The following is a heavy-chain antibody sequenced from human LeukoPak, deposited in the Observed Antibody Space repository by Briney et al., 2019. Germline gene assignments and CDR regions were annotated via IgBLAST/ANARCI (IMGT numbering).Heavy chain of an antibody. CDR1: GGSFSGYY. Sequence: SETLSLTCAVYGGSFSGYYWSWIRQPPGKGLEWIGEINHSGSTNYNPSLKSRVTISVDTSKNQFSLKLSSVTAADTAVYYCARRTNPIMITFGGVIVLWGQGTLVTVSS. D-gene: IGHD3-16*01. J-gene: IGHJ5*02. CDR2: INHSGST. CDR3: ARRTNPIMITFGGVIVL. V-gene: IGHV4-34*01.